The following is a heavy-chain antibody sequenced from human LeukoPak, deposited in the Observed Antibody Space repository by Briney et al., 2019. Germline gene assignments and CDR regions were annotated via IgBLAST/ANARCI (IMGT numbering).Heavy chain of an antibody. CDR1: GYTFTNYA. CDR2: ISAYNGNT. D-gene: IGHD2-21*02. J-gene: IGHJ6*03. Sequence: ASVKVSCKASGYTFTNYAITWLRQAPGQGLEWMGWISAYNGNTNYAQKFNGRVTMTTDTSTSTGYMELRGLRYDDTALYYCARTEKTYCGGVCDNYYMDVWGKGTTVTVSS. V-gene: IGHV1-18*01. CDR3: ARTEKTYCGGVCDNYYMDV.